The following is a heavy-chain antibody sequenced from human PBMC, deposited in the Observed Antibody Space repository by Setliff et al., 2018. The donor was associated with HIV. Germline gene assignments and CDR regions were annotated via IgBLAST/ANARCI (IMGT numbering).Heavy chain of an antibody. V-gene: IGHV1-69*05. J-gene: IGHJ6*02. CDR3: ARGTNYYDSHSFPQYYYNAMDV. D-gene: IGHD3-10*01. CDR2: ITPLLGTT. CDR1: GGTFSSYG. Sequence: SVKVSCKASGGTFSSYGITWVRQAPGQGLEWMGGITPLLGTTNYAQRFQSRVTLTTDESTRTGYMELRSLQSEDTAAYYCARGTNYYDSHSFPQYYYNAMDVWGQGTTVTVSS.